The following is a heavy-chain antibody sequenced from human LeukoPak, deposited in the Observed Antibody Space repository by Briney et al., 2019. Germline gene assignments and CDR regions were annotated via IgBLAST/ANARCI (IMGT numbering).Heavy chain of an antibody. V-gene: IGHV1-2*02. J-gene: IGHJ4*02. CDR1: GYTFTDYY. Sequence: APVKVSCKTSGYTFTDYYMHWVRQAPGQGLEWMGWINPDSGGTSYAQKFQGRVTMTRDTSISTAYMELSRLRFDDTAVYYCARDGGDGYNAYYFDYWGQGSLVTVSS. CDR2: INPDSGGT. CDR3: ARDGGDGYNAYYFDY. D-gene: IGHD5-24*01.